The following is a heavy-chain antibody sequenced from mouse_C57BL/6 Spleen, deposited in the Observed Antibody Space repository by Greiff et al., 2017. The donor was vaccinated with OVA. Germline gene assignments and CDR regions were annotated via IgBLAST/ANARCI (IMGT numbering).Heavy chain of an antibody. Sequence: QVQLQQPGAELVKPGASVKVSCKASGYTFTSYWMHWVKQRPGQGLEWIGRIHPSDSDTNYNQKFKGKATLTVDKSSSTAYMHLSSLTSEASAVYVCARGDGVPHDYFDYWGKGTTLTVSS. D-gene: IGHD2-14*01. V-gene: IGHV1-74*01. CDR2: IHPSDSDT. J-gene: IGHJ2*01. CDR1: GYTFTSYW. CDR3: ARGDGVPHDYFDY.